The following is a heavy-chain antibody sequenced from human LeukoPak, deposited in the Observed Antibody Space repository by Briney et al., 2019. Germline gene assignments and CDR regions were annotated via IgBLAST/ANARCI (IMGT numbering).Heavy chain of an antibody. J-gene: IGHJ5*02. Sequence: SGTLSLTCTASGGSISSYDRSWIRQPPGKGLEWIGYIYYSGSTNYNPSLKSRVTISVDKSKKQFSLKLSSVTAADTAVYYCARRAIAAAGIWFDPWGQGTLVTVSS. CDR1: GGSISSYD. CDR2: IYYSGST. CDR3: ARRAIAAAGIWFDP. V-gene: IGHV4-59*08. D-gene: IGHD6-13*01.